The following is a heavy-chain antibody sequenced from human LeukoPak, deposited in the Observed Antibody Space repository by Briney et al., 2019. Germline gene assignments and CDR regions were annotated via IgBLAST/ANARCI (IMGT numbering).Heavy chain of an antibody. CDR2: IVVGSGNT. D-gene: IGHD3-22*01. CDR1: GFTFTSSA. Sequence: ASVKVSCKASGFTFTSSAVQWVRQARGQRLEWIGWIVVGSGNTNYAQKFQERVTITRDMSTSTAYMELSSLRSEDTAVYYCAAEPGPTYYYDSSGSFDYWGQGTLVTVSS. V-gene: IGHV1-58*01. J-gene: IGHJ4*02. CDR3: AAEPGPTYYYDSSGSFDY.